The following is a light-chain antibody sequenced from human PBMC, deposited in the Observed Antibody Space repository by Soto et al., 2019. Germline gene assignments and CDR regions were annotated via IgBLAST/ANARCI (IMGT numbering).Light chain of an antibody. CDR2: AAS. Sequence: DIQMTQSPSSLSASVGDRVTIXXRASQSISSYLNWYQQKPGKAPKXLIYAASSLQRGVPSRFSGSGSGTEFTLTISSLQPDDFATYYCQHYNSYSEAFGQGTKVDIK. J-gene: IGKJ1*01. CDR3: QHYNSYSEA. CDR1: QSISSY. V-gene: IGKV1-39*01.